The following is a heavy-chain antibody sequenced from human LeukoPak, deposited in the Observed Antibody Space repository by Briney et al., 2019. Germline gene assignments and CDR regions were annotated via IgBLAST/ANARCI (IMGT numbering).Heavy chain of an antibody. J-gene: IGHJ4*02. CDR2: IYYSGST. Sequence: SETLSLTCTVSGGSISSSSYYWGWIRQPPGKGLEWIGSIYYSGSTNYNPSLKSRVTISVDTSNNHLSLKLSSVTAADTAAYYCARAYDSSGPFDYWGQGTLVTVSS. V-gene: IGHV4-39*07. CDR3: ARAYDSSGPFDY. D-gene: IGHD3-22*01. CDR1: GGSISSSSYY.